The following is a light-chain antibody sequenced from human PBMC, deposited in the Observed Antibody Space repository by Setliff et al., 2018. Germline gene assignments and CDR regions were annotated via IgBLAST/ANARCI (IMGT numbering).Light chain of an antibody. J-gene: IGLJ1*01. CDR1: SSDVGGYNY. CDR2: DVS. CDR3: CSYAGSYTYV. V-gene: IGLV2-11*01. Sequence: ALSQPRSVSGSPGQSVTISCTGTSSDVGGYNYVSWYQQHPGKAPKLMIYDVSKRPSGVPDRFSGSKSGNTASLTISGLQAEDEADYYCCSYAGSYTYVFGTGTKVTVL.